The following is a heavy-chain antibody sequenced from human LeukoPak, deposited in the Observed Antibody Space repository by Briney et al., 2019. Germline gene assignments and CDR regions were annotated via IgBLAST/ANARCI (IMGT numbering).Heavy chain of an antibody. V-gene: IGHV3-74*01. D-gene: IGHD3-22*01. CDR3: ARAPSEVGGYYPEYFRH. Sequence: GGSLRLSCEASGFTFSRYRMHWVRQAPGKGLVWVSRIKSDGKTKYADSVKGRFTISRDNAKNTVSLQMDSLRAEDTGVYYCARAPSEVGGYYPEYFRHWGQGTLVTVSS. J-gene: IGHJ1*01. CDR1: GFTFSRYR. CDR2: IKSDGKT.